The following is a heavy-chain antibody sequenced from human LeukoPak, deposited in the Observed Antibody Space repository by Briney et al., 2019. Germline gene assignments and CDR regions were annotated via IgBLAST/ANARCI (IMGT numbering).Heavy chain of an antibody. Sequence: GGSLRLSCAASGFTFSGSAMNWVRQAPGKGLEWISSISSTGSTIYYADSVKGRFTISSDNAKNSLYLQMNSLRDEDTALYYCAKSLVSDSWGQGTLVTVSS. CDR3: AKSLVSDS. CDR1: GFTFSGSA. CDR2: ISSTGSTI. D-gene: IGHD3-16*01. J-gene: IGHJ4*02. V-gene: IGHV3-48*02.